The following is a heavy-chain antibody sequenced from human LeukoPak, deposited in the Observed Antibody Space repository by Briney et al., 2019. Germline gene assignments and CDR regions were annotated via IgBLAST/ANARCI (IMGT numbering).Heavy chain of an antibody. Sequence: SVKVSCKASGGTFSSYAISWVRQAPGQGLEWMGGIIPIFGTANYAQKFQARVTITADKSTSTAYMELSSLRSEDTAVYYCARAPHSYYYDSSGYYRNWFDPWGQGTLVTVSS. CDR1: GGTFSSYA. CDR3: ARAPHSYYYDSSGYYRNWFDP. V-gene: IGHV1-69*06. J-gene: IGHJ5*02. D-gene: IGHD3-22*01. CDR2: IIPIFGTA.